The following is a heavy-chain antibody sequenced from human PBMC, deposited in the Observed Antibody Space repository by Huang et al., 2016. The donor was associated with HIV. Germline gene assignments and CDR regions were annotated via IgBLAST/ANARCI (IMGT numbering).Heavy chain of an antibody. V-gene: IGHV1-69*01. Sequence: QVQLVQSGAEVKKPGSSVKVSCKASGGSFSNHVFSWVRQGPGQGLEWMGGSIPIFGTQNYAQKFQGRVTITADESTGTAYLELSSLRSEDTAVYFCARESNIVVVPHTIKFFDYWGQGTLVTVSS. CDR1: GGSFSNHV. CDR2: SIPIFGTQ. CDR3: ARESNIVVVPHTIKFFDY. D-gene: IGHD2-2*01. J-gene: IGHJ4*02.